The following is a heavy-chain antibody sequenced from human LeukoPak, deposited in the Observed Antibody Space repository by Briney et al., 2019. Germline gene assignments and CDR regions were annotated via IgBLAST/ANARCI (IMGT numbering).Heavy chain of an antibody. J-gene: IGHJ4*02. CDR1: GGTFSSYA. CDR2: IIPIFGIA. V-gene: IGHV1-69*05. D-gene: IGHD3-3*01. CDR3: ARAPIYDFWSGYSLYFDY. Sequence: SVKVSCKASGGTFSSYAISWVRQAPGQGLEWMGGIIPIFGIANYAQKFQGRVTITTDESTSTAYMELSSLGSEDTAVYCCARAPIYDFWSGYSLYFDYWGQGTLVTVSS.